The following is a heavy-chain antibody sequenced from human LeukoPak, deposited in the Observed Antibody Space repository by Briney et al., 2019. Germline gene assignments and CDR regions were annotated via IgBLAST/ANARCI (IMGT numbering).Heavy chain of an antibody. V-gene: IGHV3-30*04. CDR3: ARGATSDFWSGYGWFDP. CDR2: ISSDGSNK. Sequence: GGSLRLSCAASGFTFSSYTIHWVRQAPGKGLEWVALISSDGSNKFYANSVKGRFTISRDNSKKTVYLQMNSLRGEDTAVYSCARGATSDFWSGYGWFDPWGQGTLVTVSS. CDR1: GFTFSSYT. D-gene: IGHD3-3*01. J-gene: IGHJ5*02.